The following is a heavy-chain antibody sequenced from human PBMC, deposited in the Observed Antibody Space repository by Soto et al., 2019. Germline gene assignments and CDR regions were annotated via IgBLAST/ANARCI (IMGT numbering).Heavy chain of an antibody. Sequence: EVQLVESGGGLVQPGGSLRLSCEASGFTLSNFWMGWVRQAPGKGLEWVAIIDQDDSGRYYVGSVRGRFTISRDNAENSLWLQMNSLRAEDTSVYYCAREWIIDLWGRGTLVTVSS. J-gene: IGHJ2*01. CDR2: IDQDDSGR. CDR3: AREWIIDL. CDR1: GFTLSNFW. V-gene: IGHV3-7*05. D-gene: IGHD5-12*01.